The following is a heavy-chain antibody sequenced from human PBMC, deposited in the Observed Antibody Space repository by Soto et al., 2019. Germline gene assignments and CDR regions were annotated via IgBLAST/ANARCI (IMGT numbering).Heavy chain of an antibody. CDR2: INSDGSST. CDR3: ARFITMVRGDYYYGMDV. J-gene: IGHJ6*02. V-gene: IGHV3-74*01. Sequence: PGGSLRLSCAASGFTFSSYWMHWVRQAPGKGLVWVSRINSDGSSTSYADSVKGRFTISRDNAKNTLYLQMNSLRAEDTAVYYCARFITMVRGDYYYGMDVWGQGTTVTVSS. CDR1: GFTFSSYW. D-gene: IGHD3-10*01.